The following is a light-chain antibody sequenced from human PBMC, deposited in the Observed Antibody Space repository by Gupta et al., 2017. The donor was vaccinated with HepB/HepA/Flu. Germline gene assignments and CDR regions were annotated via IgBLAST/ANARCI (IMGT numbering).Light chain of an antibody. Sequence: QSLLTQPPSASGTPGQRVIITCSGGSSNIGKNTVTWYQQLPGTAPKLLIYSDNQRPSGVPDRSSGSRSGTSASLAISGLQSQDEADYYCAAWDDSLWVFGGGTKLTVL. J-gene: IGLJ3*02. CDR2: SDN. CDR1: SSNIGKNT. V-gene: IGLV1-44*01. CDR3: AAWDDSLWV.